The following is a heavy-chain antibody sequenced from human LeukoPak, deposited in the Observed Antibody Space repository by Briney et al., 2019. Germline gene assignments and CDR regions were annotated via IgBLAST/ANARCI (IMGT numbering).Heavy chain of an antibody. D-gene: IGHD2-2*02. CDR1: GGTFSSYA. J-gene: IGHJ6*03. V-gene: IGHV1-69*05. Sequence: ASVKVSCKASGGTFSSYAISWVRQAPGQGLEWMGGIIPIFGTANYAQKFQGRVTITTDESTSTAYMELSSLRSEGTAVYYCAREGVRPYCSSTSCYTDYYYYYMDVWGKGTTVTVSS. CDR3: AREGVRPYCSSTSCYTDYYYYYMDV. CDR2: IIPIFGTA.